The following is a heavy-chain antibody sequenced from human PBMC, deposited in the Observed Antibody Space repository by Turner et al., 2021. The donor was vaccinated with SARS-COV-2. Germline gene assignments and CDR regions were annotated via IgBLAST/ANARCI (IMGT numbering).Heavy chain of an antibody. CDR1: GFTFSNNG. V-gene: IGHV3-33*01. CDR2: IWNDGSNK. D-gene: IGHD6-19*01. Sequence: QVQLVESGGGVVQPGRSLRLSCEASGFTFSNNGMHWARQAPGKGLEWVTIIWNDGSNKYYTDSVRGRFTISRDNSKNTLYLQMNSLRAEDTAVYYCARGCGGSSGCFLIDYWGQGTLVTVSS. CDR3: ARGCGGSSGCFLIDY. J-gene: IGHJ4*02.